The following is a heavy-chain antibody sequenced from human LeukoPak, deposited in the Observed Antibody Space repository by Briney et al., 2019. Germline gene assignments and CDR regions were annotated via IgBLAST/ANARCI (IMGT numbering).Heavy chain of an antibody. D-gene: IGHD4-17*01. CDR1: GGSISSYY. Sequence: SETLSLTCTVSGGSISSYYWSWIRQPPGKGLEWIGYINYSGSTNYNPSLKSRVTISVDTSKNQFSLKLSSVTAADTAVYHCARGGATVTTIDAFDFWGQGTMVTVSS. V-gene: IGHV4-59*01. CDR2: INYSGST. CDR3: ARGGATVTTIDAFDF. J-gene: IGHJ3*01.